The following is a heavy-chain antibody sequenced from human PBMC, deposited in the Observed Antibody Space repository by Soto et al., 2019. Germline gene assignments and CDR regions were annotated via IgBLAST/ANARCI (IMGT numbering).Heavy chain of an antibody. Sequence: PENLCLTCTVSGGSIRSCYWSWIRQPPGKELEWIGYIYYSGSTNYNPSLKSRVTISVDTSKNQFSLKLSSVTAADTAVYYCARANPGVTDAFDIWCQGTMVT. CDR2: IYYSGST. D-gene: IGHD2-21*02. CDR1: GGSIRSCY. CDR3: ARANPGVTDAFDI. J-gene: IGHJ3*02. V-gene: IGHV4-59*01.